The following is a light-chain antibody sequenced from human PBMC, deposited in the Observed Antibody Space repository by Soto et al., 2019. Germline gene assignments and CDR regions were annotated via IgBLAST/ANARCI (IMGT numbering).Light chain of an antibody. CDR3: STWDDSLNGLI. J-gene: IGLJ2*01. Sequence: QSVLAQPPSASGTPGQTVTISCSGGSSNIKTNGVSWYQQVPGAAPKLLIYSNSQRPSGAPDRFSGSKSGPSASLAISGLQSEDEATYPCSTWDDSLNGLIFGGGTKLTVL. V-gene: IGLV1-44*01. CDR1: SSNIKTNG. CDR2: SNS.